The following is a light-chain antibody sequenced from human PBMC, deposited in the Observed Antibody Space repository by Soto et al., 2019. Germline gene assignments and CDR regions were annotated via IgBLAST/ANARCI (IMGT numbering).Light chain of an antibody. CDR3: MQGTHWPLT. J-gene: IGKJ4*01. V-gene: IGKV2-30*01. Sequence: VVMTQSPLSLPVTLGQPASISCNSSESLVYTDGNTYLNWFYQRPGHSPRRLIYKVSNRDSGVPDRFSGSGSGTDFTLKISRVEAEDVGVYYCMQGTHWPLTFGGGTKVEI. CDR2: KVS. CDR1: ESLVYTDGNTY.